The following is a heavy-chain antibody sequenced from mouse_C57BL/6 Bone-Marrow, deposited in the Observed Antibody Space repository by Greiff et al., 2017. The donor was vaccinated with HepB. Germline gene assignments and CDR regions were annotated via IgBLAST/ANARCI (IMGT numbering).Heavy chain of an antibody. CDR3: ARHEDGGFLYSFAY. CDR1: GYTFTEYT. CDR2: FYPGSGSI. Sequence: VQLQQSGAELVKPGASVKLSCTASGYTFTEYTIHWVKQRSGQGLEWVGWFYPGSGSIKYNEKFKDKSTLTTDKSSSTVYMELSRLTSEGSAVYFCARHEDGGFLYSFAYWGQGTLVTVSA. J-gene: IGHJ3*01. V-gene: IGHV1-62-2*01. D-gene: IGHD1-2*01.